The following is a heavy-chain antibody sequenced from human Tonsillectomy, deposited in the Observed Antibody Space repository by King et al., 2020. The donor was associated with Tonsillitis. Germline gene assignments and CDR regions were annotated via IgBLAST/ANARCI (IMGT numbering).Heavy chain of an antibody. J-gene: IGHJ4*02. Sequence: VQLVESGGGVVQPGRSLRLSCAASGFTFSSYGMHWVRQAPGKGLEWVAVISYDGSNKYYADSVKGRFTISRDNSKNMLYLQMNSLRAEDTAVYYCARARGCSGGSCYYYYFDNWGQGTLVTVSS. CDR3: ARARGCSGGSCYYYYFDN. CDR1: GFTFSSYG. V-gene: IGHV3-33*05. CDR2: ISYDGSNK. D-gene: IGHD2-15*01.